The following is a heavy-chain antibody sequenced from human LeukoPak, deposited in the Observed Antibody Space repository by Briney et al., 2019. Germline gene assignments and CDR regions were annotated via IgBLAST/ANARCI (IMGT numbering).Heavy chain of an antibody. CDR3: ARERVAARAWFDP. V-gene: IGHV4-59*01. D-gene: IGHD6-6*01. J-gene: IGHJ5*02. CDR1: GGSISSYY. Sequence: KPSETLSLTCTVSGGSISSYYWSWIRQPPGKGLEWIGYIYYSGSTNYNPSLKSRVTISVDTSKNQFSLKLSSVTAADTAVYYCARERVAARAWFDPWGQGTLVTVSS. CDR2: IYYSGST.